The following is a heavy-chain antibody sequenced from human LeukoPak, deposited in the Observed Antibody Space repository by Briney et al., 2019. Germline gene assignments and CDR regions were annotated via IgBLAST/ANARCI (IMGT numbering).Heavy chain of an antibody. Sequence: GGSLRLSCAGSGFTFDIYAIHWVRQAPGTGLEWVAGIGGGGDDILYAESAKGRFIISRDNSKNTVYLEMKSLRAEDTARYYCARDPRRAITVFGVVNGSYFDYWGQGSLVTVSS. CDR3: ARDPRRAITVFGVVNGSYFDY. V-gene: IGHV3-23*01. D-gene: IGHD3-3*01. J-gene: IGHJ4*02. CDR2: IGGGGDDI. CDR1: GFTFDIYA.